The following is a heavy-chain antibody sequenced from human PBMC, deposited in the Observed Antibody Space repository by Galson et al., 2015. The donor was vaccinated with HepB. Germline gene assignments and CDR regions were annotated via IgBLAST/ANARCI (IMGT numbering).Heavy chain of an antibody. D-gene: IGHD5-12*01. CDR3: VKGGGYSAIRGRGGFDS. CDR2: ITYDRTNK. J-gene: IGHJ4*02. CDR1: GFTFNSYA. Sequence: SLRLSCAASGFTFNSYAMHWVRQAPGKGLQWVAVITYDRTNKFYARSVKGRFTISRDNSGNTLFLHMNSLRPEDTALYYCVKGGGYSAIRGRGGFDSWGQGALVTVSS. V-gene: IGHV3-30*04.